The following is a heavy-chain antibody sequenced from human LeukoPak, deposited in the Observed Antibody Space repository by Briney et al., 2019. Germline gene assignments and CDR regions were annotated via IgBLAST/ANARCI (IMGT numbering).Heavy chain of an antibody. CDR1: GFTFSNYA. D-gene: IGHD3-3*01. V-gene: IGHV3-23*01. J-gene: IGHJ5*01. CDR3: VRERNNFWSGHHSIFDS. Sequence: GGSLRLSCAASGFTFSNYAMNWVRQAPGKGLEWVSLISGSGHDPNYADSVKGRFTISRDNSKNTLFLEMSSLRVEDTAVYYCVRERNNFWSGHHSIFDSWGQGTLVTVSS. CDR2: ISGSGHDP.